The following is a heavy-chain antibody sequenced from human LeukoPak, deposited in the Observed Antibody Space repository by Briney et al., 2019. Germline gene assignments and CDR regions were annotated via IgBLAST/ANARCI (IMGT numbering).Heavy chain of an antibody. V-gene: IGHV1-2*02. CDR2: INTNSGAT. Sequence: ASVKVSCKASGYTFTDNWMHWVRQAPGQGLEWIGLINTNSGATSNAQSFQGRVTMTRDTSISTAYMELGRLRLDDTAVYYCARGDGTSWHGYWGQGTLVIVSS. J-gene: IGHJ4*02. D-gene: IGHD6-13*01. CDR3: ARGDGTSWHGY. CDR1: GYTFTDNW.